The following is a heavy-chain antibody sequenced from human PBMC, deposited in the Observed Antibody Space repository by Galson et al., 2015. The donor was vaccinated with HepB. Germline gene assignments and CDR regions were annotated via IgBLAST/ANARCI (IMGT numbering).Heavy chain of an antibody. CDR3: ARHAGKYYDSSLDAFDI. CDR2: IDPSDSYT. J-gene: IGHJ3*02. Sequence: QSGAEVKKPGESLRISCKGSGYSFTSYWISWVRQMPGKGLEWMGRIDPSDSYTNYSPSFQGHVTISANKSISTAYLQWSSLKASDTAMYYCARHAGKYYDSSLDAFDIWGQGTMVTVSS. V-gene: IGHV5-10-1*01. D-gene: IGHD3-22*01. CDR1: GYSFTSYW.